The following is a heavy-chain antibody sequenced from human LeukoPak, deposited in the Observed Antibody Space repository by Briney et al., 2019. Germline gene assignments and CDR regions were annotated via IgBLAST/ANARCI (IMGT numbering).Heavy chain of an antibody. CDR1: GFIFRSYA. D-gene: IGHD3-10*01. J-gene: IGHJ4*02. CDR2: TSFDGGKN. Sequence: GGSLRLSCAASGFIFRSYAMNWVRQAPGKGLEWVAGTSFDGGKNFYVDSVKGRFTISRDNFHNTVYLQMNSLRPEDTAVYYCARALTMFRGVPNLDSWGQGTLVTVSS. CDR3: ARALTMFRGVPNLDS. V-gene: IGHV3-30*04.